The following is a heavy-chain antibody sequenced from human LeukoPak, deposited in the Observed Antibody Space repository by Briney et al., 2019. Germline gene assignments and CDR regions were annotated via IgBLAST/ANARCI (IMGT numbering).Heavy chain of an antibody. D-gene: IGHD2-15*01. Sequence: PSETLSLTCTVSGGSISSHYWIWIRQPPGKGLEWIGYIYYSGSTNYNPSLKSRVTISVDRSKNQFSLKLSSVTAADTAVYYCARDSLSIVTSGRRDDYYYYMDVWGKGTTVTVSS. V-gene: IGHV4-59*11. CDR1: GGSISSHY. CDR2: IYYSGST. CDR3: ARDSLSIVTSGRRDDYYYYMDV. J-gene: IGHJ6*03.